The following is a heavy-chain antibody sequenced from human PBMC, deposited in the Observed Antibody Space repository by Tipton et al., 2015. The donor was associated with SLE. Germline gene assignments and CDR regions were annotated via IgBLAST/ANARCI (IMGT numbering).Heavy chain of an antibody. CDR3: ARSPYYYDAMDV. J-gene: IGHJ6*02. Sequence: TLSLTCAVYGGSFSGYYWSWIRQDPGKGLEWVGTVYYTGNTFYNPSLKSRVTISEDTSKNQFSLRLNSVTAADTAVYYCARSPYYYDAMDVWGQGTAVTVSS. V-gene: IGHV4-34*01. CDR1: GGSFSGYY. CDR2: VYYTGNT.